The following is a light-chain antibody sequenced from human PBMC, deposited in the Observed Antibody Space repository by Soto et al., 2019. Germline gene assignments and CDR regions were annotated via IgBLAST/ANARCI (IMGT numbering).Light chain of an antibody. J-gene: IGLJ2*01. Sequence: QLVLTQPPSASGSPGQSVTISCTGTSSDVGAYNYVSWYQQHPGKAPKLMIYEVNKRPSGVPDRFSGSKSGNTASLTVSGLQAEDEADYYCSSYVGSNNLVFGGGTKVTVL. CDR2: EVN. CDR3: SSYVGSNNLV. CDR1: SSDVGAYNY. V-gene: IGLV2-8*01.